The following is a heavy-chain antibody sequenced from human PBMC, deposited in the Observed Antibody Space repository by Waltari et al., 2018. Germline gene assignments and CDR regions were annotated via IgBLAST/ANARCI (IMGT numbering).Heavy chain of an antibody. V-gene: IGHV1-46*01. CDR1: GYTFTSYY. D-gene: IGHD5-12*01. J-gene: IGHJ4*02. CDR2: INPIGGST. Sequence: QVQLVQSGAEVKKPGASVKVSCKASGYTFTSYYMHWVRQAPGQGLEWMGIINPIGGSTCYAQKCKGRLTMTRDTSTSTVYMELSSLRSEDTAVYYWARAGKRVATMMALDYWGQGTLVTVSS. CDR3: ARAGKRVATMMALDY.